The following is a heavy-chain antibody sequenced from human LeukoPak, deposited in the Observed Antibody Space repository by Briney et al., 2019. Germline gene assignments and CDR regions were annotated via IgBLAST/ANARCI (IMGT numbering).Heavy chain of an antibody. Sequence: PGGSLRLSCEASGFTFSAYAMTWVRQAPGKGLEWLSYISTGGRTVKYADSVKGRFTISRDNARSSLFLQMSNLRVEDTAVYFCARGATVTYYFDHWGQGILVAVSS. CDR1: GFTFSAYA. J-gene: IGHJ4*02. CDR2: ISTGGRTV. V-gene: IGHV3-48*03. CDR3: ARGATVTYYFDH. D-gene: IGHD4-17*01.